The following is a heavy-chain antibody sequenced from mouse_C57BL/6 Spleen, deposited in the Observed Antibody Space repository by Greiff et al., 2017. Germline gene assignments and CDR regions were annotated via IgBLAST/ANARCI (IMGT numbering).Heavy chain of an antibody. D-gene: IGHD1-1*01. J-gene: IGHJ1*03. CDR2: IHPNSGST. CDR1: GYTFTSYW. CDR3: ARSDYYYGSSPRDFDV. V-gene: IGHV1-64*01. Sequence: VQLQQPGAELVKPGASVKLSCKASGYTFTSYWMHWVKQRPGQGLEWIGMIHPNSGSTNYNEKFKSKATLTVDKSSSTAYMQLSSLTSEDSAVYYCARSDYYYGSSPRDFDVWGTGTTVTVSS.